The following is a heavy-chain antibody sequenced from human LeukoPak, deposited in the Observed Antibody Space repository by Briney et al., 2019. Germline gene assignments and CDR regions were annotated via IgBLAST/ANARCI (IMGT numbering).Heavy chain of an antibody. D-gene: IGHD6-19*01. CDR2: ISGSGGST. CDR3: AKGPEYSSGWYSQY. V-gene: IGHV3-23*01. Sequence: PGGSLRLSCAASGFTFSSYAMSWVRQAPGKGLEWVSAISGSGGSTYYADSVKVRFTISRDNSKNTLYLQMNSLRAEDTAVYYCAKGPEYSSGWYSQYWGQGTLVTVSS. J-gene: IGHJ4*02. CDR1: GFTFSSYA.